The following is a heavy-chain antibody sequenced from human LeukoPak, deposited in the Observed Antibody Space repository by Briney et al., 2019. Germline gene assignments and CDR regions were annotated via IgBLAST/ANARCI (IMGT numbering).Heavy chain of an antibody. V-gene: IGHV4-39*01. Sequence: SETLSLTCTVSGGSVRSTTYYWGWIRQPPGKGLEWIGSIYYSVSTYYNPSLKSRLTMSVDTSKNQFSLKLSSVTAADTAVYYCARPPVEVTLDGFDIWGQGTMVTVSS. CDR2: IYYSVST. J-gene: IGHJ3*02. D-gene: IGHD1-26*01. CDR3: ARPPVEVTLDGFDI. CDR1: GGSVRSTTYY.